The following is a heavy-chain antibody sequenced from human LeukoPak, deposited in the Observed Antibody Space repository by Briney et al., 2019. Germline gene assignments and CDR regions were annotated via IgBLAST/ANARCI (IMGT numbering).Heavy chain of an antibody. CDR2: IYDSGSA. V-gene: IGHV4-59*08. CDR1: GGSISSYQ. D-gene: IGHD2-21*02. CDR3: ARTYCGGDCRGYYYHYYMDV. J-gene: IGHJ6*03. Sequence: SETLSLTCTVSGGSISSYQWSWIRQPPGKGLEWIGNIYDSGSANYNPSLKSRVVISVDRSKNQFSLRLRSVTAADTAVYYCARTYCGGDCRGYYYHYYMDVWGKGTTVTISS.